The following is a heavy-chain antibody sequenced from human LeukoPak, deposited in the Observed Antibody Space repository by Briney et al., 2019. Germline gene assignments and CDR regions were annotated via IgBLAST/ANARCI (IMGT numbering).Heavy chain of an antibody. CDR2: IYYSGST. Sequence: SETLSLTCTVSGGSISSSSYYWGWIRQPPGKGLEWIGSIYYSGSTNYNPSLKSRVTISVDTSKNQFSLKLSSVTAADTAVYYCARRGAAAGIWGGYYYYMDVWGKGTTVTISS. CDR3: ARRGAAAGIWGGYYYYMDV. V-gene: IGHV4-39*07. D-gene: IGHD6-13*01. J-gene: IGHJ6*03. CDR1: GGSISSSSYY.